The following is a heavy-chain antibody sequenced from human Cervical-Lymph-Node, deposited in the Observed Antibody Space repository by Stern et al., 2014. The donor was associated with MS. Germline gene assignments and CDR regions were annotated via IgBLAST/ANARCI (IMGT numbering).Heavy chain of an antibody. CDR3: ARSLMTTVTTRFAFDI. J-gene: IGHJ3*02. Sequence: VQLVQSGAEVKKPGASVKVSFKASGNTFNGYYIHWVPQAPGQRLEWIGRINPNSGGTNYSQKFQGRVTMTRDTSISTAYMELSRLRSDDTAVYYCARSLMTTVTTRFAFDIWGQGTMVTVSS. CDR1: GNTFNGYY. D-gene: IGHD4-17*01. V-gene: IGHV1-2*06. CDR2: INPNSGGT.